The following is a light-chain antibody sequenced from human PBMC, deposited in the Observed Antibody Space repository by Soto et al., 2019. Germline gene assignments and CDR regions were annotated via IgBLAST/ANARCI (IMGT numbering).Light chain of an antibody. J-gene: IGKJ4*01. Sequence: DIVMTQSPLSLPVTPGEPASISCRSSQSLLHSNGYNYLDWYLQKPGQSPQLLIYLGSNRASGVPDRFSGSGSGTEFTLTISSLQSEDFAVYYCQQYGDWPLTLGGGTKVDIK. CDR2: LGS. CDR3: QQYGDWPLT. V-gene: IGKV2-28*01. CDR1: QSLLHSNGYNY.